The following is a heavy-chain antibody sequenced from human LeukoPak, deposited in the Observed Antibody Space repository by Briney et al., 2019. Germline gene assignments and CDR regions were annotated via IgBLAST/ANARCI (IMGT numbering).Heavy chain of an antibody. V-gene: IGHV1-46*03. CDR2: INPSGGST. CDR1: GYTFTSYY. Sequence: ASVKVSCKASGYTFTSYYMHWVRQAPGQGLEWMGIINPSGGSTSYAQKFQGRVTMTRDTSTSTVYMELSSLRPEDTAVYYCARARTIAADDYWGQGTLVTVSS. J-gene: IGHJ4*02. CDR3: ARARTIAADDY. D-gene: IGHD6-13*01.